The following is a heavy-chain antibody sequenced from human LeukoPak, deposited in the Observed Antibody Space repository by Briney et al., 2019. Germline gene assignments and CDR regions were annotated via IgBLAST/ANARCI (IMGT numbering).Heavy chain of an antibody. CDR1: GYTFTGYY. CDR2: INPNSGGT. Sequence: WASVKVSCKASGYTFTGYYMHWVRQAPGQGLEWMGWINPNSGGTNYAQKFQGRVTMTANTSTNTASMELRSLRSDDTAVYYCARPANLYYASDAFDLWGQGTMVTVSS. CDR3: ARPANLYYASDAFDL. J-gene: IGHJ3*01. D-gene: IGHD2-8*01. V-gene: IGHV1-2*02.